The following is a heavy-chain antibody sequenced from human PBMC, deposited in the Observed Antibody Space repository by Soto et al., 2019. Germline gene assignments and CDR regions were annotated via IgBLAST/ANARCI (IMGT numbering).Heavy chain of an antibody. CDR3: ARGGHMEAVARPVFDY. V-gene: IGHV3-21*01. D-gene: IGHD6-19*01. Sequence: PGGSLRLSCAASGFTFSSYSMNWVRQAPGKGLEWVSSISSSSSYIYYADSVKGRFTISRDNAKNSLYLQMNSLRAEDTAVYYCARGGHMEAVARPVFDYRGQGTPVTVSS. CDR1: GFTFSSYS. CDR2: ISSSSSYI. J-gene: IGHJ4*02.